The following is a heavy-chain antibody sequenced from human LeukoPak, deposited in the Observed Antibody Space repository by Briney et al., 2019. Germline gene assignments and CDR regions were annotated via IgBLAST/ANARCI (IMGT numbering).Heavy chain of an antibody. Sequence: PSETLSLTCAVYGGSFSGYYWSWIRQPPGKGLVWVSRINSDGSSTSYADSVKGRFTISRDNAKNSLYLQMNSLRAEDTAVYYCARVLVSLPDYWGQGTLVTVSS. J-gene: IGHJ4*02. CDR2: INSDGSST. D-gene: IGHD3-10*01. CDR3: ARVLVSLPDY. CDR1: GGSFSGYY. V-gene: IGHV3-74*01.